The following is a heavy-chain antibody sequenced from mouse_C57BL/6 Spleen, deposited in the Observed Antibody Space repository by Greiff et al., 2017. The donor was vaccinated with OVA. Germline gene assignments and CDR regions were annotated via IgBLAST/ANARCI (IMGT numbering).Heavy chain of an antibody. J-gene: IGHJ2*01. CDR2: IRNKANGYTT. D-gene: IGHD2-3*01. V-gene: IGHV7-3*01. CDR3: ARYGWGDY. Sequence: EVKLMESGGGLVQPGGSLSLSCAASGFTFTDYYMSWVRQPPGKALEWLGFIRNKANGYTTEYSASVKGRFTISRDNSQSILYLQMNALRAEDSATYYCARYGWGDYWGQGTTLTVSS. CDR1: GFTFTDYY.